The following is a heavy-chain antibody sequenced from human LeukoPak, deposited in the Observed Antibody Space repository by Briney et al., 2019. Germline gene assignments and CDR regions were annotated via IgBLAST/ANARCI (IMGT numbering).Heavy chain of an antibody. CDR2: IIPIFGTA. J-gene: IGHJ6*03. CDR3: ASKSGGVTMVRGVPLDYYMDV. Sequence: SVKVSCKASGGTFSSYAISWVRQAPGQGLEWMGGIIPIFGTANYAQRFQGRVTITTDESTSTAYMELGSLRSEDTAVYYCASKSGGVTMVRGVPLDYYMDVWGKGTTVTVSS. CDR1: GGTFSSYA. D-gene: IGHD3-10*01. V-gene: IGHV1-69*05.